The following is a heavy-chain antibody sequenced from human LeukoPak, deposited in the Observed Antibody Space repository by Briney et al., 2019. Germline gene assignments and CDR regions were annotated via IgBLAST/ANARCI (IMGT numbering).Heavy chain of an antibody. J-gene: IGHJ4*02. Sequence: PGGSLRLSCAASGFTFSSYWMHWVRQAPGKGLVWVSRINSDGSSTSYADSVKGRFTISRDNARNTLYLQMNSLRAEDTAVYYCAKGGSYYDSRLDYWGQGTLVTVSS. CDR2: INSDGSST. D-gene: IGHD3-22*01. V-gene: IGHV3-74*01. CDR3: AKGGSYYDSRLDY. CDR1: GFTFSSYW.